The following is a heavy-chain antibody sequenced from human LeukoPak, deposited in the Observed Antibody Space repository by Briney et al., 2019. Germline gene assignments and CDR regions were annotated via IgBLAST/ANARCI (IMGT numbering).Heavy chain of an antibody. J-gene: IGHJ3*02. CDR2: IYNSGST. CDR3: YIVVVPAAGAFDI. D-gene: IGHD2-2*01. CDR1: GDSISRSRHF. Sequence: SETLSLTCNVSGDSISRSRHFWAWIRQSPGRGLEWIGYIYNSGSTYYNPSLKSRVTISVDTSKNQFSLRLSSVTAADTAVYYCYIVVVPAAGAFDIWGQGTMVTVPS. V-gene: IGHV4-39*07.